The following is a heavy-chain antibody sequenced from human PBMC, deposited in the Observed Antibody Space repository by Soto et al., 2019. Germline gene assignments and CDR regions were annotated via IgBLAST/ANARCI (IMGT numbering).Heavy chain of an antibody. D-gene: IGHD3-10*01. J-gene: IGHJ4*02. Sequence: ASVKVSCKASGYTFTSYGISWVRQAPGQGLEWMGWISAYNGNTNYAQKLQGRVTMTTDTSTSTAYMELRSLRSDDTAVYYCARDLTTYYYGSGSDYWGQGTLVNVSS. CDR1: GYTFTSYG. CDR3: ARDLTTYYYGSGSDY. V-gene: IGHV1-18*01. CDR2: ISAYNGNT.